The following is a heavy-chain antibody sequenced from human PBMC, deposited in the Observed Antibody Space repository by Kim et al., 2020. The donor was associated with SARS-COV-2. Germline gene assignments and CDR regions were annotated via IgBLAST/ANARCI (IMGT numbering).Heavy chain of an antibody. CDR3: ARDPGYMSGYGVGFDY. J-gene: IGHJ4*02. D-gene: IGHD6-19*01. CDR2: TYYRSKWYN. V-gene: IGHV6-1*01. Sequence: SQTLSLTCAISGDRVSSNSAAWNWLRQSPSRGLEWLGRTYYRSKWYNDYAVSVKSRITINPDTSKNQFSLQLNSVTPEDTAVYYCARDPGYMSGYGVGFDYWGQGTLVTVSS. CDR1: GDRVSSNSAA.